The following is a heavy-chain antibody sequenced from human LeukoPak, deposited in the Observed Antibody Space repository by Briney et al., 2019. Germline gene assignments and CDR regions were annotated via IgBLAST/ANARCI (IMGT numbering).Heavy chain of an antibody. CDR3: ARYDLNYDILTGYLDFDY. Sequence: ASVKVSCKASGYTFTSYGISWVRQAPGQGLEWMGWISAYNGNTNYAQKLQGRVTMTTDTSTTTAYMELRSLRSDDTAVYYCARYDLNYDILTGYLDFDYWGQGTLVTVSS. D-gene: IGHD3-9*01. CDR2: ISAYNGNT. V-gene: IGHV1-18*01. J-gene: IGHJ4*02. CDR1: GYTFTSYG.